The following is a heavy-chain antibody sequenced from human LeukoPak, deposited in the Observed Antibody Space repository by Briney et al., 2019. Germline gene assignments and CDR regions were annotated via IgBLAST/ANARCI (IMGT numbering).Heavy chain of an antibody. CDR1: GFTFSSYA. Sequence: GGSLRLSCAASGFTFSSYAMSWVRQAPGKGLEWVGRIKSKTDGGTTDYAAPVKGRFTISRDDSKNTLYLQMNSLKTEDTAVYYCTTEDIVVVPAAIDYWGQGTLVTVSS. CDR2: IKSKTDGGTT. V-gene: IGHV3-15*01. D-gene: IGHD2-2*01. J-gene: IGHJ4*02. CDR3: TTEDIVVVPAAIDY.